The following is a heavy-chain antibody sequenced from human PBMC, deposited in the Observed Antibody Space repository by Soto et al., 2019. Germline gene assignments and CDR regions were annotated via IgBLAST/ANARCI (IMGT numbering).Heavy chain of an antibody. CDR3: ARDATGTLPSYFDY. CDR1: GGSVSSYY. D-gene: IGHD1-1*01. V-gene: IGHV4-59*02. CDR2: IYYSGGT. Sequence: SETLSLTCTVSGGSVSSYYWSWIRQSPGKGLEWIGYIYYSGGTNYAQKFQGWVTITRDTSISTAYMELSRLRSDDTAVYYCARDATGTLPSYFDYWGQGTLVTVSS. J-gene: IGHJ4*02.